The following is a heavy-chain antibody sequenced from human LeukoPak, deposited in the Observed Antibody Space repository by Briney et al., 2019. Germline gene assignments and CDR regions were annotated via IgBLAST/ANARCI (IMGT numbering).Heavy chain of an antibody. CDR1: GFTFRSYG. V-gene: IGHV3-23*01. Sequence: GGSLRLSCAPSGFTFRSYGISWVRQPPREVLEWVSAISGVVGSTYYASSVKGRFCLSRGNSEKTPCRQMDCLRTKEPGVTYCAKVRGSSLGWYFDLWGRGTLVTVSS. D-gene: IGHD2-2*01. CDR2: ISGVVGST. J-gene: IGHJ2*01. CDR3: AKVRGSSLGWYFDL.